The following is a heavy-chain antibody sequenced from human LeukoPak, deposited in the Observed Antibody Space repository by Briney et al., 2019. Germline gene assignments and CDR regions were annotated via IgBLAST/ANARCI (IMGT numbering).Heavy chain of an antibody. CDR2: ISAYNGNT. CDR1: GYTFTSYG. D-gene: IGHD2-15*01. Sequence: ASVKVSCKASGYTFTSYGISWVRRAPGQGLEWMGWISAYNGNTNYAQKLQGRVTMTTDTSTSTAYMELRSLRSDDTAVYYCASRQGAATPFDIWGQGTMVTVSS. J-gene: IGHJ3*02. V-gene: IGHV1-18*01. CDR3: ASRQGAATPFDI.